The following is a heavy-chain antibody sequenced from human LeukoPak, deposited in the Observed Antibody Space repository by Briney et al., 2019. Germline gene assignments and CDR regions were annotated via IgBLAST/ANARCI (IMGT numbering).Heavy chain of an antibody. CDR3: ARGHSGGSYYYGY. Sequence: ASVKVSCKASGYTFSGNYMHWVRQAPGQGLEWMGWINPNSGGTNHAQKFQGRVTMTRNTSISTAYMELSSLRSEDTAVYYCARGHSGGSYYYGYWGQGTLVTVSS. D-gene: IGHD1-26*01. J-gene: IGHJ4*02. CDR1: GYTFSGNY. CDR2: INPNSGGT. V-gene: IGHV1-2*02.